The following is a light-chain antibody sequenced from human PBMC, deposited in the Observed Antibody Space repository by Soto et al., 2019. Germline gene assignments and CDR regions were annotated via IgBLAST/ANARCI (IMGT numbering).Light chain of an antibody. Sequence: IIMTHAPSTLSVSPLERATLSCRASQSVSSYLAWYQQKPGQAPRLLIYDASNTATGIPARFSGSGSGTDFTLTISSLEPEDFAVYYCQQRSNWTLTFGGGTKV. V-gene: IGKV3-11*01. CDR3: QQRSNWTLT. CDR2: DAS. J-gene: IGKJ4*01. CDR1: QSVSSY.